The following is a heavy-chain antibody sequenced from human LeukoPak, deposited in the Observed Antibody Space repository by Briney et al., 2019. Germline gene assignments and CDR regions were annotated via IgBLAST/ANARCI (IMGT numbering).Heavy chain of an antibody. V-gene: IGHV4-4*07. J-gene: IGHJ6*03. CDR1: GGSISSYY. CDR2: IYTSGST. Sequence: SETLSLTCTVSGGSISSYYWSWIRQPAGKGLEWIGRIYTSGSTNYNPSLKSRVTMSVDTSKNQFSLKLSSVTAADTAVYYCARALGYYDSSGYSPANYYYYYMDVWGKGTTVTVSS. CDR3: ARALGYYDSSGYSPANYYYYYMDV. D-gene: IGHD3-22*01.